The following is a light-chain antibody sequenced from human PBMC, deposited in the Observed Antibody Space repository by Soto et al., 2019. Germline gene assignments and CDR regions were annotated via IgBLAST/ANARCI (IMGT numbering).Light chain of an antibody. Sequence: SVLTQPASVSGSPGQSITISCTGTSSDVGGYNYVSWYQQHPGKAPKLMIYEVSNRPSGDSNRFSGSKSGNTASLTISGLQAEDEADYYCSSYTSSSTHNYVFGTGTKVTVL. J-gene: IGLJ1*01. V-gene: IGLV2-14*01. CDR3: SSYTSSSTHNYV. CDR2: EVS. CDR1: SSDVGGYNY.